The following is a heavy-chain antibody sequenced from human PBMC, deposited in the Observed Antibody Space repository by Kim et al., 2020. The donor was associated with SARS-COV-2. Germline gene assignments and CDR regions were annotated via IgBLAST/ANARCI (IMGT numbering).Heavy chain of an antibody. CDR2: INAGNGNT. V-gene: IGHV1-3*01. CDR1: GYTFTSYA. Sequence: ASVKVSCKASGYTFTSYAMHWVRQAPGQRLEWMGWINAGNGNTKYSQKFQGRVTITRDTSASTAYMELSSLRSEDTAVYYCARPRSMVRGVKSGFDPWGQGTLVTVSS. J-gene: IGHJ5*02. D-gene: IGHD3-10*01. CDR3: ARPRSMVRGVKSGFDP.